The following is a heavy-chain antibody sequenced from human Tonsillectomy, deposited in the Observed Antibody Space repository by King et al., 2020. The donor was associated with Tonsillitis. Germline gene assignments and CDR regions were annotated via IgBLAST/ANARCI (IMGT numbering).Heavy chain of an antibody. CDR2: IKQDGSEK. CDR1: GFTFSSYW. V-gene: IGHV3-7*04. J-gene: IGHJ1*01. D-gene: IGHD4-17*01. Sequence: VQLVESGGGLVQPGGSLRLSCGASGFTFSSYWMSWVRQAPGKGLEWVANIKQDGSEKYYVDSVKGRFTISRDNAKNSLYLQMNSLRAEDTAVYYCARDRCGDSQHWGQGTLVTVSS. CDR3: ARDRCGDSQH.